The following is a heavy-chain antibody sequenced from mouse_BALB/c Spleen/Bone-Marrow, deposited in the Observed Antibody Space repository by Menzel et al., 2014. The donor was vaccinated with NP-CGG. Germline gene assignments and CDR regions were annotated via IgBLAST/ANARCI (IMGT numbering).Heavy chain of an antibody. V-gene: IGHV1-54*01. CDR2: INPGSGGT. CDR3: ARELGRWYFDV. CDR1: GYAFTNYL. J-gene: IGHJ1*01. D-gene: IGHD4-1*01. Sequence: QAQLQQSGAELVRPGTSVKVSCEASGYAFTNYLIEWVKQRPGQGLEWIGVINPGSGGTNYNEKFKGKATLTADKSSSTAYMQLSSLTSDDSAVYFCARELGRWYFDVWGAGTTVTVSS.